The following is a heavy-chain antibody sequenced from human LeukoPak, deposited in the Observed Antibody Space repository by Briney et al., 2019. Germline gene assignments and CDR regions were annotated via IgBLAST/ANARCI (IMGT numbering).Heavy chain of an antibody. V-gene: IGHV3-30*03. Sequence: GRSLRLSCAASGFTFSSYGMHWVRQAPGKGLEWVAVISYDGGNKYSADSVKGRFTISRDNSKNTLYLQMNSLRAEDTAVYYCARDLWCGADCYGTFDIWGQGTMVSVSS. CDR1: GFTFSSYG. CDR2: ISYDGGNK. CDR3: ARDLWCGADCYGTFDI. D-gene: IGHD2-21*02. J-gene: IGHJ3*02.